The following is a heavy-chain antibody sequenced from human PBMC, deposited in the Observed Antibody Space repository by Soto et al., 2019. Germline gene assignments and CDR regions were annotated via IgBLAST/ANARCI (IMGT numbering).Heavy chain of an antibody. CDR2: ISSSSSYI. Sequence: GGSLRLSCAASGFTFSSYSMNWVRQAPGKGLEWVSSISSSSSYIYYADSVKGRFTISRDNAKNSLYLQMNSLRAEDTAVYYCARDTGEQLWFNYYYYYMDVWGKGTTVTVSS. J-gene: IGHJ6*03. V-gene: IGHV3-21*01. CDR1: GFTFSSYS. D-gene: IGHD5-18*01. CDR3: ARDTGEQLWFNYYYYYMDV.